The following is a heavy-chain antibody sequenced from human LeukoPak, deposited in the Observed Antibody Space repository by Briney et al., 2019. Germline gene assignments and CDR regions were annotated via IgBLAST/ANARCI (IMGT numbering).Heavy chain of an antibody. J-gene: IGHJ3*02. CDR1: GFTFSSYY. V-gene: IGHV3-7*01. D-gene: IGHD3-22*01. Sequence: GGSLRLSCTASGFTFSSYYMNCVRQAPGKGLEWVANIKEDGSVKNYMDSVKGRFTVSRDNAERALYLQMNSLRAEDTALYYCARDRGGRYYDGSSYYDVFDIWGQGTLVTVS. CDR2: IKEDGSVK. CDR3: ARDRGGRYYDGSSYYDVFDI.